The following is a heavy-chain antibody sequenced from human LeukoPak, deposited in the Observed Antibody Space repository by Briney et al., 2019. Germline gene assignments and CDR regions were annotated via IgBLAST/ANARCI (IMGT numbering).Heavy chain of an antibody. D-gene: IGHD3-10*01. CDR2: INHIGST. V-gene: IGHV4-34*01. CDR1: GASLSDYY. CDR3: ARGGGYYYGSGSYFYYYYYMDV. Sequence: SETLSLTCAVFGASLSDYYWTWIRQSPGEGLEWIGDINHIGSTNYNPSLKSRVTISLDTSKNQFSLKLHSVTAADTAVYYCARGGGYYYGSGSYFYYYYYMDVWGKGTTVTISS. J-gene: IGHJ6*03.